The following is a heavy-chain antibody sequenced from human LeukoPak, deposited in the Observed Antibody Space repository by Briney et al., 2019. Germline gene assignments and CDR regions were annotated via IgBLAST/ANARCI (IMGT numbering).Heavy chain of an antibody. V-gene: IGHV3-30*04. CDR1: GFTFVTYV. Sequence: GGSLRLSCAASGFTFVTYVIHWARQAPGKGLEWVAVISQTGTIETYADSVQGRFTISRDNSKNTVYLQMTSLKTEDTAVYYCARDRAVALPTYYYYMDVWGKGTTVTVSS. D-gene: IGHD2-15*01. CDR3: ARDRAVALPTYYYYMDV. J-gene: IGHJ6*03. CDR2: ISQTGTIE.